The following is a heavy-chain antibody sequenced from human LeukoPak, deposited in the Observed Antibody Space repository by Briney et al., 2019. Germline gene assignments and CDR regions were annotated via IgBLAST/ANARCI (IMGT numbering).Heavy chain of an antibody. CDR3: ARGGDRYHYYHYMDV. J-gene: IGHJ6*03. V-gene: IGHV1-46*01. D-gene: IGHD1-14*01. Sequence: ASVKVSRKASGYTFTTYYMHWVRQAPGQGLEWMGIINPSGGSTSYAQKFQGRVTMTRDMSTSTVYMELSSLRSEDTAVYYCARGGDRYHYYHYMDVWGKGTTVTVSS. CDR2: INPSGGST. CDR1: GYTFTTYY.